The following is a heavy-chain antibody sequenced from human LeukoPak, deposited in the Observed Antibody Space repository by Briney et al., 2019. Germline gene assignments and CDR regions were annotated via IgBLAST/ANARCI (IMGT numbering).Heavy chain of an antibody. CDR3: ARGNNSFEMATLALDH. V-gene: IGHV3-11*01. D-gene: IGHD5-24*01. J-gene: IGHJ4*02. Sequence: GWSLRLSCAASGFAFSDYYMSWIRQAPGKGLDWVSYISISGSDTFYADSVSGRFTISRDNAKNTLFLQMNSLRVEDTAVYYCARGNNSFEMATLALDHWGQGALVTVSS. CDR1: GFAFSDYY. CDR2: ISISGSDT.